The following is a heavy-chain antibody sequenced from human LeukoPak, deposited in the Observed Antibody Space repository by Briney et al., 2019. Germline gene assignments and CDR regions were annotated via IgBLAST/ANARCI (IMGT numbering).Heavy chain of an antibody. D-gene: IGHD3-10*01. CDR3: ARDTARFGELPDWFDP. CDR1: GFTFSSYA. CDR2: ISYDGSNK. Sequence: PGRSLRLSCAASGFTFSSYAMHWVRQAPGKGLEWVAAISYDGSNKYYADSVKGRFTISRDNSKNTLYLQMNSLRAEDTAVYYCARDTARFGELPDWFDPWGQGTLVTVSS. V-gene: IGHV3-30-3*01. J-gene: IGHJ5*02.